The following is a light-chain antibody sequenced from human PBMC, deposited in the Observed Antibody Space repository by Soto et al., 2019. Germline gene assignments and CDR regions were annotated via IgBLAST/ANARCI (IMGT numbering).Light chain of an antibody. J-gene: IGKJ4*01. Sequence: IVFTQSPGTLSLSPGERATLSCRASQSVSSSYLAWYQQEPGQAPRLLIYGASSRATGIPDRFSGSGSGTDFTLTISRLEPEDFAVYYCQQYGSSPPLTFGGGTKVDIK. CDR3: QQYGSSPPLT. V-gene: IGKV3-20*01. CDR2: GAS. CDR1: QSVSSSY.